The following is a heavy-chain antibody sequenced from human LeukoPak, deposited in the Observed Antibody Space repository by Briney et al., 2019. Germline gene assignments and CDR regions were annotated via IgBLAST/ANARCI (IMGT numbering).Heavy chain of an antibody. V-gene: IGHV3-30*03. D-gene: IGHD5-12*01. CDR1: GFTFSNYG. CDR2: ISYDGSNK. CDR3: ARGPSGYHNT. J-gene: IGHJ4*02. Sequence: GGSLRLSCVVSGFTFSNYGMHWVRQAPGKGLEWVAIISYDGSNKYYGDSVKGRFTISRDNSKNTLYLQMDSLRAEDTAVYYCARGPSGYHNTGGQGTLVTVSS.